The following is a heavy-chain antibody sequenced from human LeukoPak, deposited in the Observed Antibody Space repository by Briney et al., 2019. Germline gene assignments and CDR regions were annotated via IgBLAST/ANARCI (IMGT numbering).Heavy chain of an antibody. CDR2: ISGSGGST. V-gene: IGHV3-23*01. CDR3: AKDARWGTGGRRVRSGYNPFDY. J-gene: IGHJ4*02. D-gene: IGHD2-8*02. Sequence: PGGSLRLSCAASGFTFSSYAMSWVRQAPGKGLEWVSAISGSGGSTHYADSVKGRFTISRDNSKNTLYLQMNSLRAEDTAVYYCAKDARWGTGGRRVRSGYNPFDYWGQGTLVTVSS. CDR1: GFTFSSYA.